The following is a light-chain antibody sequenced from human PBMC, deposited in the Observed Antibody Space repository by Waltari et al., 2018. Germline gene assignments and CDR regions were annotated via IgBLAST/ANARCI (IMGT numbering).Light chain of an antibody. CDR1: QSVSRN. CDR2: DAS. CDR3: QQRSDWPSLT. V-gene: IGKV3-11*01. J-gene: IGKJ4*01. Sequence: EIVLTQSPATLSLSPGERATLSCRASQSVSRNLAWYQQKPGQAPRLLIYDASSRATGIPARFSGGGSGTDFTLTISSLEPEDFAVYYCQQRSDWPSLTFGGGTRVEIK.